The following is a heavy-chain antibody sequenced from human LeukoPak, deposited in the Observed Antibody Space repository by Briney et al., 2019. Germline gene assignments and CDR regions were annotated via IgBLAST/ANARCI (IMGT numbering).Heavy chain of an antibody. Sequence: SETLSLTCTVSDASVSSSGFHWGWIRQPPGKGLEWIGTMSYTGPTYYNPSLQSRVIISLDTSKNQFSLKLSSVTAADTAVYYCASAYGDYVSCFDYWGQGTLVTVSS. J-gene: IGHJ4*02. D-gene: IGHD4-17*01. CDR3: ASAYGDYVSCFDY. CDR2: MSYTGPT. CDR1: DASVSSSGFH. V-gene: IGHV4-39*01.